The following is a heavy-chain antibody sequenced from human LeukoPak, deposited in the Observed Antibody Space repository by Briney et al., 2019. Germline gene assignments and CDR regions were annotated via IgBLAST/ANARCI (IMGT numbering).Heavy chain of an antibody. CDR1: GYSLTSYW. CDR2: IYPGDSDT. Sequence: GESLKISCKGSGYSLTSYWIGWVRQMPGKGLEWMGIIYPGDSDTRYSPSFQGQVTISADKSISTAYLQWSSLKASDTAMYYCARGTVYCSGGSCYEMGYDYWGQGTLVTVSS. J-gene: IGHJ4*02. D-gene: IGHD2-15*01. V-gene: IGHV5-51*01. CDR3: ARGTVYCSGGSCYEMGYDY.